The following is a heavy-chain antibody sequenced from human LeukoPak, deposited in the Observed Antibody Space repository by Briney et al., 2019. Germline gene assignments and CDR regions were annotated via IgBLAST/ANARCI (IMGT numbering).Heavy chain of an antibody. V-gene: IGHV3-33*01. J-gene: IGHJ5*02. CDR3: ARAGGYCSGGSCYRGYSWFDP. Sequence: PGGSLRLSCAASGFTFSSSGMHWVRQAPGKGLEWVAVILYNGSNKYYADSVKGRFTISRDNSKNTLYLQMNSLRVEDTAVHYCARAGGYCSGGSCYRGYSWFDPWGQGTLVTVSS. CDR2: ILYNGSNK. D-gene: IGHD2-15*01. CDR1: GFTFSSSG.